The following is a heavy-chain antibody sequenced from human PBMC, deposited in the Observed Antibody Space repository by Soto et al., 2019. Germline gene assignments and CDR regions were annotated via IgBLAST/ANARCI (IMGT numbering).Heavy chain of an antibody. J-gene: IGHJ6*02. CDR3: ARQDSSSDYYYGMDV. CDR1: GYSFTSYW. V-gene: IGHV5-51*01. Sequence: GYSFTSYWIGWVRQMPGKGLEWMGIIYPGDSDTRYSPSFQGQVTISADKSISTAYLQWSSLKASDTAMYYCARQDSSSDYYYGMDVWGQGTTVTVSS. D-gene: IGHD6-6*01. CDR2: IYPGDSDT.